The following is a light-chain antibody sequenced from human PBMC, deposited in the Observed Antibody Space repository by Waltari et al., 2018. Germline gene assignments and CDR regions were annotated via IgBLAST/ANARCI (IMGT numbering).Light chain of an antibody. V-gene: IGLV3-1*01. Sequence: SYDLTQPPSVSVSPGQTASIPCSGDKLGATHAYWYQQKPGQSPVLVIYQDTKRPSGIPERFSGSNSGNTATLTISGTQAMDEADYYCQAWVSNTLVFGGGTKLTVL. CDR3: QAWVSNTLV. J-gene: IGLJ2*01. CDR2: QDT. CDR1: KLGATH.